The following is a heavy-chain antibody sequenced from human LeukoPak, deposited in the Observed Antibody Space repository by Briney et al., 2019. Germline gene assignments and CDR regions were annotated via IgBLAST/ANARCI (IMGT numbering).Heavy chain of an antibody. CDR2: IRHDGSNK. J-gene: IGHJ4*01. D-gene: IGHD3-10*01. V-gene: IGHV3-30*02. CDR1: GFIFSSYG. CDR3: ARDRHGTGSYFEY. Sequence: PGGSLRLSCAASGFIFSSYGIHWVRQAPGKGLEWVAFIRHDGSNKYFVDSVKGRFTISRDNSKNTLYLQMNSLRIDDTAVYYCARDRHGTGSYFEYWGHGILVTVSS.